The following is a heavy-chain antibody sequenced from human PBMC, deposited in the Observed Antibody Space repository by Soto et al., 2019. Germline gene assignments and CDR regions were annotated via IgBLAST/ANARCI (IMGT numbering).Heavy chain of an antibody. V-gene: IGHV2-5*02. CDR2: IYWDDDK. D-gene: IGHD3-22*01. Sequence: QITLKESGPTLVKPTQTLTLTCTFSGFSLSTSGVGVGWIRQPPGKGLEWLALIYWDDDKRYSPSLKSRLTITKDTSKNQVFLTMTTVDPADTATYYCAPNRAIVVIVAEDEYFQHWGPGTLVTVSS. CDR1: GFSLSTSGVG. J-gene: IGHJ1*01. CDR3: APNRAIVVIVAEDEYFQH.